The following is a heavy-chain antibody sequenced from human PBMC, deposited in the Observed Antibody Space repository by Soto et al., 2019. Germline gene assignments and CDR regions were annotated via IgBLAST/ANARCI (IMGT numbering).Heavy chain of an antibody. CDR2: ISDDGSNK. CDR1: GFTFFSYG. V-gene: IGHV3-30*03. CDR3: ARARTGLVIKRGATQPFGYGMDV. D-gene: IGHD1-26*01. J-gene: IGHJ6*02. Sequence: GGSLRLSCAASGFTFFSYGMHWVRQAPGKGLEWVAVISDDGSNKYDADSVKGRFTISRDNSKNTLYLQMNSLRAEDTAVYYGARARTGLVIKRGATQPFGYGMDVWGQGTTVTVSS.